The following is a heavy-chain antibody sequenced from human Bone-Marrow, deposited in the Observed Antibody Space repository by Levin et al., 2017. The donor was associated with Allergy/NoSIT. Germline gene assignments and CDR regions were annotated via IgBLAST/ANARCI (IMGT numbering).Heavy chain of an antibody. Sequence: GESLKISCAASGFTFSSYAMSWVRQAPGKGLEWVSAISGSGGSTYYADSVKGRFTISRDNSKNTLYLQMNSLRAEDTAVYYCPALFGNSNFDYWGQGTLVTVSS. CDR3: PALFGNSNFDY. CDR1: GFTFSSYA. J-gene: IGHJ4*02. D-gene: IGHD3-16*01. CDR2: ISGSGGST. V-gene: IGHV3-23*01.